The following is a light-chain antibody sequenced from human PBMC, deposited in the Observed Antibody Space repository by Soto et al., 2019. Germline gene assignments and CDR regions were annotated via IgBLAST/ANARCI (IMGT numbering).Light chain of an antibody. CDR3: QHYGNSPVT. J-gene: IGKJ1*01. CDR2: GAS. CDR1: QSVTSTY. V-gene: IGKV3-20*01. Sequence: VLTQSPGTLSLSPGERATLSCRASQSVTSTYLAWYQQKPGQAPRLLIFGASSRATGIPDRFSGHGSGTDFTLTISRLEPEDFAVYYCQHYGNSPVTFGQGTKVEIK.